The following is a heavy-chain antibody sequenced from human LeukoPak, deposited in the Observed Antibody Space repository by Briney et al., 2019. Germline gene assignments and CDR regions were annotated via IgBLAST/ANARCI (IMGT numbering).Heavy chain of an antibody. Sequence: GGSLRLSCAASGFTFSSYGMHWVRQAPGKGLEWVAFIRYDGSNKFYADSVKGRFTISRDNSKNTLYLQMNSLRAEDTAVYYCAKSNYYDSSDWFDPWGQGTLVTVSS. CDR1: GFTFSSYG. CDR2: IRYDGSNK. D-gene: IGHD3-22*01. CDR3: AKSNYYDSSDWFDP. V-gene: IGHV3-30*02. J-gene: IGHJ5*02.